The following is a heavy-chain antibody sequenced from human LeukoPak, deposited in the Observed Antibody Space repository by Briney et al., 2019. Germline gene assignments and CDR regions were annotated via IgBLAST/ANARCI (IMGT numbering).Heavy chain of an antibody. CDR1: GGSISSYY. CDR3: ARVVPAGFGYYYYYMDV. J-gene: IGHJ6*03. CDR2: IYTSGST. Sequence: SETLSLTCTVSGGSISSYYWSWIRQPAGKGLEWIGRIYTSGSTNYNPSLKSRVIISVDTSKNQFSLKLSSVTAADTAVYYCARVVPAGFGYYYYYMDVWGKGTTVTVSS. D-gene: IGHD2-2*01. V-gene: IGHV4-4*07.